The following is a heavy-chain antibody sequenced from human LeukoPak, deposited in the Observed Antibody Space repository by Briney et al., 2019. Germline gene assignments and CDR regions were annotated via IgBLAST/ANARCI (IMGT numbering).Heavy chain of an antibody. D-gene: IGHD3-10*01. CDR2: ISGSGGST. V-gene: IGHV3-23*01. J-gene: IGHJ4*02. CDR3: AKGPRLMVRGVRTGNYFDY. Sequence: SGGSLRLSCAASGFTFSIYAMSWVRQAPGRGREWVSGISGSGGSTYYADSVKGRFTISRDNPKNTLYLQMNSLRAEDTAVYYCAKGPRLMVRGVRTGNYFDYWGQGTLVTVSS. CDR1: GFTFSIYA.